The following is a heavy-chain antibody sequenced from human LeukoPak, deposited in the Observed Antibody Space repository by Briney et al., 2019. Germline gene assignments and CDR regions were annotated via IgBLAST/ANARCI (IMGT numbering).Heavy chain of an antibody. CDR1: GGSISSSNW. J-gene: IGHJ3*02. V-gene: IGHV4-4*02. CDR2: IYHSGNT. CDR3: ASWGRHDAFDI. D-gene: IGHD3-16*01. Sequence: SETLSLTCAVSGGSISSSNWWSWVRQPPGKGLEWIGEIYHSGNTNYNPSLKSRVTMSVDTSKNQFSLKLSSVTAADTAVYYCASWGRHDAFDIWGQGTMVTVSS.